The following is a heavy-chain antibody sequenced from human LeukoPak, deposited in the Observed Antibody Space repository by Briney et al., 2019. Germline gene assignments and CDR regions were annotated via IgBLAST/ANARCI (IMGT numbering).Heavy chain of an antibody. J-gene: IGHJ4*02. CDR3: VKDQGECPGSRCYLRFLEY. CDR1: GFNFSIYG. V-gene: IGHV3-30*02. CDR2: VRYDQSAT. Sequence: QPGGSLRLSCAASGFNFSIYGIHWVRQAPGKGLEWVTFVRYDQSATVYADSVQGRFAISRDNSKNTVYLQMNSLRVEDTALYFCVKDQGECPGSRCYLRFLEYWGQGTLVIVSS. D-gene: IGHD3-3*01.